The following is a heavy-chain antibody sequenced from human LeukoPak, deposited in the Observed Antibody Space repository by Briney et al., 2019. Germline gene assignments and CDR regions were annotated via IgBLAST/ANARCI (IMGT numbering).Heavy chain of an antibody. CDR2: INPSGGST. J-gene: IGHJ3*02. Sequence: GALVKVSCKASGYTFTSYYMHWVRQAPGQGLEWMGIINPSGGSTSYAQKFQGRVTMTRDTSTSTVYMELSSLRSEDTAVYYCARVFRIVGATSIHAFDIWGQGTMVTVSS. CDR3: ARVFRIVGATSIHAFDI. CDR1: GYTFTSYY. V-gene: IGHV1-46*01. D-gene: IGHD1-26*01.